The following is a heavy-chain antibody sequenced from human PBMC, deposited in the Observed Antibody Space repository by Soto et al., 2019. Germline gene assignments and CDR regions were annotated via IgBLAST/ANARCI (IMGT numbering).Heavy chain of an antibody. CDR1: GGSISSSAYN. CDR3: ARLDGYFYHYMDV. CDR2: IYYSGST. J-gene: IGHJ6*03. V-gene: IGHV4-39*01. Sequence: QLQLQESGPGLVKPSETLSLTCSVSGGSISSSAYNWGWIRQPPGKGLEWIGSIYYSGSTFYNPSLKSQAAVFVDTSKNQFSLNLSSVTAADTAVYYCARLDGYFYHYMDVWGGGTTVTVSS.